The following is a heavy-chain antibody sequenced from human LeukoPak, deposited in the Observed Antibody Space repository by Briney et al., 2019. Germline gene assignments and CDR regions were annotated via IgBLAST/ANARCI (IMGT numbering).Heavy chain of an antibody. CDR2: ISGSGGST. V-gene: IGHV3-23*01. D-gene: IGHD1-1*01. CDR1: GFTFSTYA. CDR3: ASKSRTSDS. Sequence: VGSLRLSCAASGFTFSTYAMSWVRQVPGKGLEWVSTISGSGGSTYYADSVQGRFTISRDNSKNTLYLQMNSLRVEDTALYFCASKSRTSDSWGQGTLVTVSS. J-gene: IGHJ4*02.